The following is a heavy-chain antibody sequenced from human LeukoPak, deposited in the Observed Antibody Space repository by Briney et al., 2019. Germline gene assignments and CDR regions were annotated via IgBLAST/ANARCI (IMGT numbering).Heavy chain of an antibody. V-gene: IGHV3-48*03. Sequence: GGSLRLSCAASGFTFSSSEMNWVRQAPGKGLEWGSYISSSGSTIYYADSVKGRFTISRDDAKTSLYLQINSRRAEDTAVYYCASPLWFGEPDYYGMDVWGKGTTFTVSS. J-gene: IGHJ6*04. D-gene: IGHD3-10*01. CDR2: ISSSGSTI. CDR1: GFTFSSSE. CDR3: ASPLWFGEPDYYGMDV.